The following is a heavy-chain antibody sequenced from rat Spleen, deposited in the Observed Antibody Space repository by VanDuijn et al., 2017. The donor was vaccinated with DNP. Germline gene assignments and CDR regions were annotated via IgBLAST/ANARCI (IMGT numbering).Heavy chain of an antibody. Sequence: EVQLVETGGGLVQPGRSLKLSCVASGFTFSDYYMAWVRQAPTKGLEWVASITSSGGSIYYPDSVKGRFTISRDDAKNTLYLQMNSLRSEDTATYYCAARYSSSWFAYWGQGTLVTVSS. V-gene: IGHV5-25*01. CDR3: AARYSSSWFAY. CDR1: GFTFSDYY. D-gene: IGHD1-2*01. CDR2: ITSSGGSI. J-gene: IGHJ3*01.